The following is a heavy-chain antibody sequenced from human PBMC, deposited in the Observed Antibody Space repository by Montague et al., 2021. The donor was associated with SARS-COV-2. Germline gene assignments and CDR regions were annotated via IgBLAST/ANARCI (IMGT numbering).Heavy chain of an antibody. D-gene: IGHD1-26*01. Sequence: PALVKPTQTLTLTCTFSGFSLSTSGVGVGWIRQPPGKALEWLALIYWDDDKRYSPSLKSRLTITKDTSKNQVVLTMTNMDPVDTATYYCAHRRALLLSDAFDIWGQGTMVTVSS. CDR1: GFSLSTSGVG. J-gene: IGHJ3*02. CDR2: IYWDDDK. V-gene: IGHV2-5*02. CDR3: AHRRALLLSDAFDI.